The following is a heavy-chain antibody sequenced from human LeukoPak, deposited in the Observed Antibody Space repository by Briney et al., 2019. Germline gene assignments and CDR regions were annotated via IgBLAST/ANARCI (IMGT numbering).Heavy chain of an antibody. J-gene: IGHJ5*02. CDR1: GYTFTSYG. CDR2: ISAYNGNT. CDR3: ARVEEGSSWKNWFDP. D-gene: IGHD6-13*01. Sequence: ASVKVSCKASGYTFTSYGISWVRRAPGQGLEWMGWISAYNGNTNYAQKLQGRVTMTRDTSTSTVYMELSSLRSEDTAVYYCARVEEGSSWKNWFDPWGQGTLVTVSS. V-gene: IGHV1-18*01.